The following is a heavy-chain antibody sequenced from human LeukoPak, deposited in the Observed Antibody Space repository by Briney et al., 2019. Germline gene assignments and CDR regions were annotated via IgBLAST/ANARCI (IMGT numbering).Heavy chain of an antibody. D-gene: IGHD3-3*01. V-gene: IGHV3-33*06. J-gene: IGHJ5*02. CDR3: AKGGIFGVVITYNWFDP. Sequence: GRSLRLSCAASGFTFSSYGMHWVRQAPGKGLEWVAVIWYDGSNKYYADSVKGRFTISRDNSKNTLYLQMNSLRAEDTAVYYCAKGGIFGVVITYNWFDPWGQGTLVTVSS. CDR2: IWYDGSNK. CDR1: GFTFSSYG.